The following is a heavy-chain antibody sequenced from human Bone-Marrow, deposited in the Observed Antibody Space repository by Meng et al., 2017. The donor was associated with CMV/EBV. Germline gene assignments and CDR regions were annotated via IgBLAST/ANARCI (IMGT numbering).Heavy chain of an antibody. CDR2: IYSGGSST. J-gene: IGHJ4*02. D-gene: IGHD3-9*01. CDR3: AKCYYDILTGYLLDY. Sequence: GESLQIFCAAPGITFSSYAMRWVRQAPGKGLEGVSVIYSGGSSTYDADSVKGRFNISRDNSKNTLYLQMNSLRAEDTAVYYCAKCYYDILTGYLLDYWGQGTLVTVSS. V-gene: IGHV3-23*03. CDR1: GITFSSYA.